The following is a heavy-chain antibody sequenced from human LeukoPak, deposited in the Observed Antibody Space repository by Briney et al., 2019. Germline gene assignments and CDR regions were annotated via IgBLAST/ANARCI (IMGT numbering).Heavy chain of an antibody. Sequence: GESLRLSCAASGFTFSSYSMNWVRQAPGKGLEWVSSITSRSSYTFYADSVKGRFTISRDNAENSVYLQMNSLRAEDTAIYYCVKSGGRDGGNWGQGTLVTVSS. CDR3: VKSGGRDGGN. CDR1: GFTFSSYS. J-gene: IGHJ4*02. V-gene: IGHV3-21*01. CDR2: ITSRSSYT. D-gene: IGHD5-12*01.